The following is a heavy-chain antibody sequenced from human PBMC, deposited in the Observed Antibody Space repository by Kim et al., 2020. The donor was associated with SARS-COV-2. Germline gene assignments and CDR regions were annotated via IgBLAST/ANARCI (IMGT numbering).Heavy chain of an antibody. CDR1: GGSISSGSYY. CDR3: AREGKADFYYYYYGMDV. CDR2: IYTSGST. Sequence: SETLSLTCTVSGGSISSGSYYWSWIRQPAGKGLEWIGRIYTSGSTNYNPSLKSRVTISVDTSKNQFSLKLSSVTAADTAVYYCAREGKADFYYYYYGMDVCGQGTTVTVSS. V-gene: IGHV4-61*02. J-gene: IGHJ6*02. D-gene: IGHD3-3*01.